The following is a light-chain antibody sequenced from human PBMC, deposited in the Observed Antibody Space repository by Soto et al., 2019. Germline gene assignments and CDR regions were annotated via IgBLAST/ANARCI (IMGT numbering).Light chain of an antibody. CDR1: QSISSY. CDR2: AAS. J-gene: IGKJ1*01. CDR3: QQSYSTPRT. V-gene: IGKV1-39*01. Sequence: DIQMTQSPSSLSASVGDRVTITCRASQSISSYLNWYQQKPGKAPKLLIYAASSLQSGVPSRFSGSGSGTDFTLTISSQQPEDFATYDCQQSYSTPRTFGQGNKVEIK.